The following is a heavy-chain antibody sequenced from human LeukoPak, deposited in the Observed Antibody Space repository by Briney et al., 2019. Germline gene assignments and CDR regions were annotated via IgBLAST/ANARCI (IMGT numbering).Heavy chain of an antibody. Sequence: ASVKVSCKASGYTFTSYYMHWVRQAPGQGLEWMGIINPSGGNTSYAQKSQGRVTMTRDTSTSTVYMELSSLRSEDTAVYYCAVVPAAMGDWFDPWGQGTLVTVSS. J-gene: IGHJ5*02. CDR3: AVVPAAMGDWFDP. CDR1: GYTFTSYY. CDR2: INPSGGNT. V-gene: IGHV1-46*01. D-gene: IGHD2-2*01.